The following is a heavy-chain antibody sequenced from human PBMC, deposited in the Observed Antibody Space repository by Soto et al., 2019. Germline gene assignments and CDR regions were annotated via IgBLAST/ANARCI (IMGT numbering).Heavy chain of an antibody. J-gene: IGHJ4*02. Sequence: QITLKESGPTLVKPTQTLTLTCTFSGFSLNIREVGVGWIRQPPGKALEWLALIYWDDDERYSPSLKTRHTITKDTTKNQVLITVTNMDPVDTATYYCEHASRGGNSAYFDYWGKGILVTVFS. CDR1: GFSLNIREVG. CDR2: IYWDDDE. D-gene: IGHD2-21*02. CDR3: EHASRGGNSAYFDY. V-gene: IGHV2-5*02.